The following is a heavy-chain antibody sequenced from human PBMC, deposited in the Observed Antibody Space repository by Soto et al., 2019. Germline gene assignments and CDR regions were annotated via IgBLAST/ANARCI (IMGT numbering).Heavy chain of an antibody. V-gene: IGHV2-5*01. Sequence: GLDLEWLGMIYWNVEKRYSPSLMNRLTIAKDTSKNQVVLTLTDMDPADTATYYCAHRRCSGGSCYFDYWGQGTLVTVSS. CDR3: AHRRCSGGSCYFDY. CDR2: IYWNVEK. D-gene: IGHD2-15*01. J-gene: IGHJ4*02.